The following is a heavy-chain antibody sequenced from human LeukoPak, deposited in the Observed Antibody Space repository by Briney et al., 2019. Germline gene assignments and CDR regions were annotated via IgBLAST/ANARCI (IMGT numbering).Heavy chain of an antibody. CDR3: ARLFWYGERYFQH. J-gene: IGHJ1*01. CDR2: ISYDGSNK. V-gene: IGHV3-30*04. D-gene: IGHD4-17*01. Sequence: GRSLRLSCAASGFTFSSYAMHWVRQAPGKGLEWVAVISYDGSNKYYADSVKGRFTISRDNSKNTLYLQMNSLRAEDTAVYYCARLFWYGERYFQHWGQGTLVTVSS. CDR1: GFTFSSYA.